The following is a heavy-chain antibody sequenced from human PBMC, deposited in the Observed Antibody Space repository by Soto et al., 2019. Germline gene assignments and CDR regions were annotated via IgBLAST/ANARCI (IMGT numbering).Heavy chain of an antibody. CDR3: AREGLDFWNGYPMDV. CDR2: IRSKAYGGTT. J-gene: IGHJ6*02. D-gene: IGHD3-3*01. Sequence: GGSLRLSCTASGFTFGDYAMSWFRQAPGKGLEWVGFIRSKAYGGTTEYADSVKGRFPISRDNAKNSLYLQMNSLRAEETAVYSCAREGLDFWNGYPMDVWGQGTTVTVSS. CDR1: GFTFGDYA. V-gene: IGHV3-49*03.